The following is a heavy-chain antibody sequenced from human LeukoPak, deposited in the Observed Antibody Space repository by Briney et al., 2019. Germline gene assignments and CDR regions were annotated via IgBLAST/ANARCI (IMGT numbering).Heavy chain of an antibody. J-gene: IGHJ6*03. Sequence: QTGGSLRLSCAASGFTFDDYAMHWVRQAPGKGLEWVSLISWDGGSTYYADSVKGRFTISRDNSKNSLYLQMNSLRAEDTALYYCAKGPREHYYYYYMDVWGKGTTVTVSS. D-gene: IGHD1-26*01. CDR1: GFTFDDYA. CDR3: AKGPREHYYYYYMDV. CDR2: ISWDGGST. V-gene: IGHV3-43D*03.